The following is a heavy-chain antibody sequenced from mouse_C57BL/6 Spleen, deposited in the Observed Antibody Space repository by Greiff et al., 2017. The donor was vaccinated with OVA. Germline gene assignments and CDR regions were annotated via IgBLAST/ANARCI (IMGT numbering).Heavy chain of an antibody. CDR2: IYPGSGST. V-gene: IGHV1-55*01. Sequence: VQLQQPGAELVKPGASVKLSCKASGYTFTSYWITWVKQRPGQGLEWIGDIYPGSGSTNYNEKFKSKATLTVDTSSSTAYMQLSSLTSEDSAVYYCARSGDYDYDVVAYWGQGTLVTVSA. J-gene: IGHJ3*01. CDR3: ARSGDYDYDVVAY. CDR1: GYTFTSYW. D-gene: IGHD2-4*01.